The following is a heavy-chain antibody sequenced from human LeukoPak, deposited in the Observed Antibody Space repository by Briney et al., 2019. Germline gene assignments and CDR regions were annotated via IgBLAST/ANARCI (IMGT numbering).Heavy chain of an antibody. CDR1: GYTFTGYC. J-gene: IGHJ4*02. CDR3: ARDGSWFGELLWMQQIDY. D-gene: IGHD3-10*01. CDR2: INPNSGGT. V-gene: IGHV1-2*02. Sequence: GASVKVSCKASGYTFTGYCMHWVRQAPGQGLEWMGWINPNSGGTNYAQKFQGRVTMTRDTSISTAYMELSRLRSDDTAVYYCARDGSWFGELLWMQQIDYWGQGTLVTVSS.